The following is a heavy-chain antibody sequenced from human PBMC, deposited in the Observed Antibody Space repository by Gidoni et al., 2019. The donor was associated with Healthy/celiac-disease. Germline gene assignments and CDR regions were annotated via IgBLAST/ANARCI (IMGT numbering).Heavy chain of an antibody. CDR1: GGNFSSYA. D-gene: IGHD1-26*01. V-gene: IGHV1-69*06. J-gene: IGHJ3*02. CDR2: IIPIFGTA. Sequence: QVQLVQSGAEVKKPGSSVKVSCKASGGNFSSYAISWVRQAPGHGLEWMGGIIPIFGTANYAQKFQGRVTITADKSTSTAYMELSSLRSEDTAVYYCARAYSGSYPDLDAFDIWGQGTMVTVSS. CDR3: ARAYSGSYPDLDAFDI.